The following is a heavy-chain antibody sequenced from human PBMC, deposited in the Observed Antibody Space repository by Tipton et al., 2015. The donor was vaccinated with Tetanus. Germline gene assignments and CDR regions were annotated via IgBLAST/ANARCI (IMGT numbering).Heavy chain of an antibody. V-gene: IGHV1-2*02. Sequence: QVQLVQSGAELKKPGASVKVSCTASGYTFTGYYMYWVRQAPGQGLEWVGWIDPNSGDTIYAQNFQGRVTMTRDTSISTVYMELSRLRSDDTAVYYCARDRGDYIYYGMDVWGPGTTATVSS. D-gene: IGHD3-22*01. J-gene: IGHJ6*02. CDR1: GYTFTGYY. CDR2: IDPNSGDT. CDR3: ARDRGDYIYYGMDV.